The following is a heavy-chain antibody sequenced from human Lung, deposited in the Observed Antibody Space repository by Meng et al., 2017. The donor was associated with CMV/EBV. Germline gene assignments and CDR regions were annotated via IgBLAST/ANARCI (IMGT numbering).Heavy chain of an antibody. Sequence: ASXXGSXKPSGYTFSANYIHWVRQAPGQGLDYMGWINPNNGDTNYAQNFKGRVTFIKDTSLGTDYMELSRLRYDDTAVYYGARGSYFDFWSGSRLDPWGQGXLVTVSS. D-gene: IGHD3-3*01. V-gene: IGHV1-2*02. CDR2: INPNNGDT. J-gene: IGHJ5*02. CDR1: GYTFSANY. CDR3: ARGSYFDFWSGSRLDP.